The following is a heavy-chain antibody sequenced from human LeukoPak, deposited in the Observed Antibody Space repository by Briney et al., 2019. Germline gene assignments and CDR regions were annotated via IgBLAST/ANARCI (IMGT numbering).Heavy chain of an antibody. CDR2: IRYDGSNK. V-gene: IGHV3-30*02. CDR3: AKDVGAARPGYYYYYMDV. J-gene: IGHJ6*03. D-gene: IGHD6-6*01. Sequence: GGSLRVSCAASGFTFSSYGMHWVRQAPGKGLEWVAFIRYDGSNKYYADSVKGRFTISRDISKNTLYLQINSLRAEDTAVYYCAKDVGAARPGYYYYYMDVWGKGATVTVSS. CDR1: GFTFSSYG.